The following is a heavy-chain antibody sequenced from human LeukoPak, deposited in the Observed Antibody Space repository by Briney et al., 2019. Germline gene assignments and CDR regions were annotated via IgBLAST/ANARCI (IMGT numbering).Heavy chain of an antibody. V-gene: IGHV4-31*03. CDR3: ARDSVAAAVYWFDP. J-gene: IGHJ5*02. CDR2: IYYSGST. D-gene: IGHD6-13*01. Sequence: SETLSLTCTVSGGSISSGGYYWSWIRQHPGKGLEWIGYIYYSGSTYYNPSLKSRVTISIDTSKNQFSLKLSSVTAADTAVYYCARDSVAAAVYWFDPWGQGTLVTVSS. CDR1: GGSISSGGYY.